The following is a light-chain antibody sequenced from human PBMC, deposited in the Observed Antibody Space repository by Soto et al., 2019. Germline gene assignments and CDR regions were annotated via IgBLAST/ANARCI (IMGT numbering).Light chain of an antibody. CDR1: QSISDW. CDR2: DAS. V-gene: IGKV1-5*01. J-gene: IGKJ4*01. CDR3: QQSNSSPLT. Sequence: DIQMTQSPSTLSASVGDRVTITCRANQSISDWLAWYQQKPGKAPKLLIYDASNLESGVPSRFSGSGSGTEFTLTFSSLQPDDFATYYCQQSNSSPLTFGGGTKMEIK.